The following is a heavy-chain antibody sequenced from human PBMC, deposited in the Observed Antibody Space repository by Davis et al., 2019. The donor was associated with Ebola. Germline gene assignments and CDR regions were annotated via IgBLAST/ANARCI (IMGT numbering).Heavy chain of an antibody. CDR3: ARDRAATVIEY. CDR1: GYIFRSYG. J-gene: IGHJ4*02. Sequence: AASVKVSCKASGYIFRSYGISWVRQAPGQGLEWMGWISTYNGNTKYAQNFQGRVTMTTDTSTDTAYMELRSLRSDGTAVYYCARDRAATVIEYWGQGSLVTVSS. D-gene: IGHD6-25*01. CDR2: ISTYNGNT. V-gene: IGHV1-18*04.